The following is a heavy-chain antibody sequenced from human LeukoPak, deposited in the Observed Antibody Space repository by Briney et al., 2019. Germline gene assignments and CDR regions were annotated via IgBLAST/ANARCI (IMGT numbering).Heavy chain of an antibody. J-gene: IGHJ4*02. V-gene: IGHV3-7*01. CDR3: FGSGSYSK. CDR1: GFIFSNSW. D-gene: IGHD3-10*01. Sequence: GGSLRLSCAASGFIFSNSWLNSVRQALGKGLEWVANIKPDGSQTFYVDSVQGRFTVYRDNAKHSAYLQMNSLRAEDTAVYYCFGSGSYSKWDQGTLVTVSS. CDR2: IKPDGSQT.